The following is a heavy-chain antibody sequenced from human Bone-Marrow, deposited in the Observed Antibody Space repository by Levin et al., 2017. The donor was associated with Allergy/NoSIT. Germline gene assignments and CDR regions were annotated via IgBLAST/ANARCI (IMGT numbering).Heavy chain of an antibody. CDR2: ISSSSSYI. V-gene: IGHV3-21*01. D-gene: IGHD6-19*01. Sequence: LSLTCAASGFTFSSYSMNWVRQAPGKGLEWVSSISSSSSYIYYADSVKGRFTISRDNAKNSLYLQMNSLRADDTAVYYCARASPGRGGYVLGDYWGRGTLVTVSS. CDR3: ARASPGRGGYVLGDY. J-gene: IGHJ4*02. CDR1: GFTFSSYS.